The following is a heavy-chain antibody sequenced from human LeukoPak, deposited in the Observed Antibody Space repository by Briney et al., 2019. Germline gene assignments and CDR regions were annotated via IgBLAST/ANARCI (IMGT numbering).Heavy chain of an antibody. CDR3: ARHEDGGNSLFGY. Sequence: SETLTLTCTVSGGSISSYYWSWIRQPPGKGLEWIGHIYTSGSTNYNPSLKSRVSISVDTSKNQFSLKLSSVTAADTAVYYCARHEDGGNSLFGYWGQGTLVTVSS. CDR1: GGSISSYY. D-gene: IGHD4-23*01. V-gene: IGHV4-4*09. CDR2: IYTSGST. J-gene: IGHJ4*02.